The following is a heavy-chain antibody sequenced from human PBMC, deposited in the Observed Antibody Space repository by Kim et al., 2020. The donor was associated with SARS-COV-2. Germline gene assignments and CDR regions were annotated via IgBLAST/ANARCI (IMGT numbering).Heavy chain of an antibody. Sequence: GGSLRLSCAASGFTFSSYAMSWVRQAPGKGLEWVSAISGSGGSTYYADSVKGRFTISRDNSKNTLYLQMNSLRAEDTAVYYCARSRYYDILTGSHAFDIWGQGTMVTVSS. J-gene: IGHJ3*02. CDR1: GFTFSSYA. D-gene: IGHD3-9*01. CDR2: ISGSGGST. CDR3: ARSRYYDILTGSHAFDI. V-gene: IGHV3-23*01.